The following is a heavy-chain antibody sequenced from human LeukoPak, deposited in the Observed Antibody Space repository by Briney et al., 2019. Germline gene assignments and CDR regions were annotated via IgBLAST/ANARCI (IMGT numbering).Heavy chain of an antibody. CDR2: IIPIFGTA. Sequence: GASVKVSCKASGGTFSSYAISWVRQAPGQGLEWMGGIIPIFGTANYAQKFQGRATITTDESTSTAYMELSSLRSEDTAVYYCARGASSTRFDPWGQGTLVTVSS. V-gene: IGHV1-69*05. J-gene: IGHJ5*02. CDR3: ARGASSTRFDP. CDR1: GGTFSSYA. D-gene: IGHD2-2*01.